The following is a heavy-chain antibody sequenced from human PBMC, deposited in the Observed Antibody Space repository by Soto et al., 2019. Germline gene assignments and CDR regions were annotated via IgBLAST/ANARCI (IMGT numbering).Heavy chain of an antibody. CDR1: GFTFSSYA. Sequence: GGSLRLSCAASGFTFSSYAMSWVRQAPGKGLEWVSGISGSGDSTYYADSVKGRFTISRDNSKNTLYLQMNSLKTEDTAIYYCVRVDQKYYFDSWGQGTLVTVSS. V-gene: IGHV3-23*01. CDR3: VRVDQKYYFDS. D-gene: IGHD3-3*01. J-gene: IGHJ4*02. CDR2: ISGSGDST.